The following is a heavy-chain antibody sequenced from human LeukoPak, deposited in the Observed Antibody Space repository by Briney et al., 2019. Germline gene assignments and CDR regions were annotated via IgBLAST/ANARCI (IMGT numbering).Heavy chain of an antibody. V-gene: IGHV4-30-4*01. J-gene: IGHJ4*02. CDR1: GGSISSGDYY. CDR2: IYYSGST. CDR3: ARSPPGIAAAFS. D-gene: IGHD6-13*01. Sequence: PSETLSLTCTVSGGSISSGDYYWSWIRQPPGKGLEWIGYIYYSGSTYYNPSLKSRVTISVDTSKNQFSLKLSSVTAADTAVYYCARSPPGIAAAFSWGQGTLVTVSS.